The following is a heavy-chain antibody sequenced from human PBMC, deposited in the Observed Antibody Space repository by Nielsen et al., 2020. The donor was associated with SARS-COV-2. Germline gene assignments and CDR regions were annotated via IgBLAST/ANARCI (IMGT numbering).Heavy chain of an antibody. CDR2: INHSGST. D-gene: IGHD6-13*01. J-gene: IGHJ4*02. CDR3: ARGGGQQLVRCDY. CDR1: GGSFSGYY. V-gene: IGHV4-34*01. Sequence: SETLSLTCAVYGGSFSGYYWSWTRQPPGKGLEWIGEINHSGSTNYDPSLKSRVTISVDTSKNQFSLKLSSVTAADTAVYYCARGGGQQLVRCDYWGQGTLVTVSS.